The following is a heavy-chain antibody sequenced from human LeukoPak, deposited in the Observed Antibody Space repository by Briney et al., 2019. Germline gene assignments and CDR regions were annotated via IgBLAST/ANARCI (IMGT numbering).Heavy chain of an antibody. J-gene: IGHJ4*02. CDR1: GYTFTGYY. CDR3: ARDAGYCSSTSCYSAAISYYCDY. CDR2: INPNSGGT. V-gene: IGHV1-2*02. Sequence: ASVKVSCKACGYTFTGYYMHWVRQAPGQGLEWMGWINPNSGGTNYAQKFQGRVTITRDTSISTAYMELSRLRSDDTAVYYCARDAGYCSSTSCYSAAISYYCDYWGQGTLVTVSS. D-gene: IGHD2-2*01.